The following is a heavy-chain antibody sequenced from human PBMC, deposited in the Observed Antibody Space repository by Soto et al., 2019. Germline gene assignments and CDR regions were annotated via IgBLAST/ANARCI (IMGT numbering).Heavy chain of an antibody. Sequence: QVQLQQWGAGLLKPSETLSLTCAVYGGSFSGYYWSWIRQPPGKGLEWIGEINHSGSTNYNPSLKGRVTISVDTSKNQFSLKLSSVTAADTAVYYCAREIPCCPYSSSAGGWFDPWGQGTLVTVSS. V-gene: IGHV4-34*01. CDR3: AREIPCCPYSSSAGGWFDP. J-gene: IGHJ5*02. D-gene: IGHD6-6*01. CDR1: GGSFSGYY. CDR2: INHSGST.